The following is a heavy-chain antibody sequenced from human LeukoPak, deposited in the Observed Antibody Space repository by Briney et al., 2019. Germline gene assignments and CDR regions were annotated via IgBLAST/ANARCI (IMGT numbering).Heavy chain of an antibody. D-gene: IGHD3-22*01. J-gene: IGHJ4*02. CDR3: ARVVRGSSGYRYYFDY. CDR2: INTNTGNP. Sequence: XKVSXXXSGXTXXSYAIXWVRQAPGQGLEWMGWINTNTGNPMYAQGFTGRFVFSLDTSVSTAYLQISSLKAEDTAVYYCARVVRGSSGYRYYFDYWGQGTLVTVSS. CDR1: GXTXXSYA. V-gene: IGHV7-4-1*02.